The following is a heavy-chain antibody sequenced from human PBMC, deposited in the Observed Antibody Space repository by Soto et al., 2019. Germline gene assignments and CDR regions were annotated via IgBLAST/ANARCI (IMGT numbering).Heavy chain of an antibody. CDR2: INHSGST. J-gene: IGHJ6*02. D-gene: IGHD2-15*01. CDR3: ARDSGVGGGYYYGMDV. V-gene: IGHV4-34*01. Sequence: PSETLSLTCAVYGGSFSGYYWSWIRQPPGKGLEWIGEINHSGSTNYNPSLKSRVTISVDTSKNQFSLKLSSVTAADTAVYYCARDSGVGGGYYYGMDVWGQGNTVTVSS. CDR1: GGSFSGYY.